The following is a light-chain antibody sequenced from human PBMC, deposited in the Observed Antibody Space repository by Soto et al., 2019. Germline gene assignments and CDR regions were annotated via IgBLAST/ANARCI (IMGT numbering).Light chain of an antibody. Sequence: EFVFTQSPGTLSLSPRERATLSCRISQSVSSNQLAWYQQKPGQAPRLLIYGASSRTTGIPDRFSGSGSGTNFTLTISRLETEDFAVYYCQQYGGSPGTFGQGTKVDIK. V-gene: IGKV3-20*01. CDR3: QQYGGSPGT. J-gene: IGKJ1*01. CDR2: GAS. CDR1: QSVSSNQ.